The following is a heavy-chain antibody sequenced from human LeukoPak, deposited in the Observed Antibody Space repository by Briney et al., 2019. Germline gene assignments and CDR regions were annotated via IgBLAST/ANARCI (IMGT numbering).Heavy chain of an antibody. CDR2: IYTSGST. V-gene: IGHV4-4*07. CDR3: ARELGYYLYYYYMDV. D-gene: IGHD1-26*01. Sequence: SETLSLTCTVSGGSISSYYWSWIRQPAGTGLEWIGRIYTSGSTNYNPSLKSRVTMSVDTSKNQFSLKLSSVTAADTAVYYCARELGYYLYYYYMDVWGKGTTVTVSS. J-gene: IGHJ6*03. CDR1: GGSISSYY.